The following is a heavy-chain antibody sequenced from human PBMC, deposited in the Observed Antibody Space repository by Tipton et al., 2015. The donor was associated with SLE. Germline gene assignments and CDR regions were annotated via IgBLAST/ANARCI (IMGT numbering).Heavy chain of an antibody. CDR2: FYYSGST. CDR3: SSVWSGYSSSYFDI. Sequence: TLSLTCAVSGGSITTYYWSWFRQSPGKGLEWIGYFYYSGSTKYNPPLKSRVTMSVDTSKNPFSVKLSSVTAADTAIYYCSSVWSGYSSSYFDIWGRGTLVTVSS. CDR1: GGSITTYY. V-gene: IGHV4-59*07. J-gene: IGHJ2*01. D-gene: IGHD3-3*01.